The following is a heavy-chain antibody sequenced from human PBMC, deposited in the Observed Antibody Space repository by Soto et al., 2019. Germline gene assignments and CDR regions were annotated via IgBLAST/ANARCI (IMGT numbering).Heavy chain of an antibody. Sequence: QVQPVQSGAEVKKPGASVKVSCKASGYTFTSYYMHWVRQAPGQGLEWMGIINPSGGSTSYAQKDQGRVTTTRDTSTSTVYMELSSLRSEDTAVYYCAREFACIAARRGYYYYGMDGWGQGTTVTVSS. CDR1: GYTFTSYY. J-gene: IGHJ6*02. V-gene: IGHV1-46*01. D-gene: IGHD6-6*01. CDR3: AREFACIAARRGYYYYGMDG. CDR2: INPSGGST.